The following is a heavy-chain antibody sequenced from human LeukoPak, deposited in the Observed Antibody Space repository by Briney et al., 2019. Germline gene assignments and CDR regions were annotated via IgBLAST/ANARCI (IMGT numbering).Heavy chain of an antibody. CDR2: INPSGGST. D-gene: IGHD2-15*01. Sequence: ASVKVSCKASGYTFTSYYMHWVRQAPGQGLEWMGIINPSGGSTSYAQKFQGRVTMTRDTSTSTVYMELNSLRSEDTAVYYCARDPPYCSGGSCYSRDYIDYWGQGTLVTVSS. V-gene: IGHV1-46*01. J-gene: IGHJ4*02. CDR1: GYTFTSYY. CDR3: ARDPPYCSGGSCYSRDYIDY.